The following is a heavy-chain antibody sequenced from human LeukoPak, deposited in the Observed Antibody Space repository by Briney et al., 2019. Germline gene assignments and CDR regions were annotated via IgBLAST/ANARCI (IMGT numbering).Heavy chain of an antibody. CDR2: ISGCGGST. D-gene: IGHD3-9*01. Sequence: PGGSLRSSCAASGFTFSSYAMSWFRQAPGKGLDGASAISGCGGSTYYADSVKGRFTISRDNSKNTLYLQMSSLRAEDTAVYYCAKDFSRGLYDILTGVPDYWGQGTLVTVSS. J-gene: IGHJ4*02. V-gene: IGHV3-23*01. CDR3: AKDFSRGLYDILTGVPDY. CDR1: GFTFSSYA.